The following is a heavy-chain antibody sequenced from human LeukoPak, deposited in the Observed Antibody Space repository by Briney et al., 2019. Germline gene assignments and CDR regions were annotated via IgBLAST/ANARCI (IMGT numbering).Heavy chain of an antibody. J-gene: IGHJ5*02. D-gene: IGHD2-8*01. Sequence: GGSLRLSCAASGFTFSSYWMHWVRQVPGKGLVWVSRINSDGSSTSYADSVKGRFTISRDNAKNSLYLQMNSLRAEDTAVYYCARYCTNPATGANWFDPWGQGTLVTVSS. CDR1: GFTFSSYW. V-gene: IGHV3-74*01. CDR3: ARYCTNPATGANWFDP. CDR2: INSDGSST.